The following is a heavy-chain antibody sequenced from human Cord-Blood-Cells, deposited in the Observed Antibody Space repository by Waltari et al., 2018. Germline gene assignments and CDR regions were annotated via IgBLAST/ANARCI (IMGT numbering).Heavy chain of an antibody. D-gene: IGHD2-15*01. Sequence: QVQLQQWGAGLLKPSETLSLTCAVYGGSFSGYYWSWFRQPPGKGLEWIGEINHSGSTNYNPSLKSRVTISVDTSKNQFSLKLSSVTAADTAVYYCARGRFDVVVVAARAFDIWGQGTMVTVSS. CDR2: INHSGST. V-gene: IGHV4-34*01. J-gene: IGHJ3*02. CDR3: ARGRFDVVVVAARAFDI. CDR1: GGSFSGYY.